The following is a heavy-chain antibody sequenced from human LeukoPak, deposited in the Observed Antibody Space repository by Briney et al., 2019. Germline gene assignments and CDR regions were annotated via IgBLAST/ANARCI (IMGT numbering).Heavy chain of an antibody. CDR3: ARDYGSTSNYYYYYGMDV. V-gene: IGHV6-1*01. Sequence: SQTLSLTCAISGDTVSSNNAAWNWIRQSPSRGLEWLGRTYYRSKWHNDYAVSVKSRISINPDISKNQFSLQLNSVPPEDTAVYYCARDYGSTSNYYYYYGMDVWGQGTTVTVSS. D-gene: IGHD3-10*01. CDR1: GDTVSSNNAA. J-gene: IGHJ6*02. CDR2: TYYRSKWHN.